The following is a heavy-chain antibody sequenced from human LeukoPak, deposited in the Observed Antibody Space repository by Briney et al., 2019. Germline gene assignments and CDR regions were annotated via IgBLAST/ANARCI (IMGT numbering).Heavy chain of an antibody. V-gene: IGHV1-69*13. CDR3: ARDPHSYSSSWYFDY. J-gene: IGHJ4*02. Sequence: SVKVSCKASGGTFSSYAISWVRQAPGQGLEWMGGIIPIFSTANYAQKFQGRVTITADESTSTAYMELSSLRSEDTAVYYCARDPHSYSSSWYFDYWGQGTLVTVSS. CDR1: GGTFSSYA. D-gene: IGHD6-13*01. CDR2: IIPIFSTA.